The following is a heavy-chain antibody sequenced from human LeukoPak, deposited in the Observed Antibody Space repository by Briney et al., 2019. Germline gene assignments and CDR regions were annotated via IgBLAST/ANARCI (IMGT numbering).Heavy chain of an antibody. V-gene: IGHV5-51*01. D-gene: IGHD2-21*02. J-gene: IGHJ4*02. CDR3: ARRAYCGGDCYSDH. Sequence: GESLKISCQGSGYIFTDYWIGWVRQMPGKGLEWMAIIYCDGSKTIYSPSFQTQVTISVDKSTNTAYLQWSSLKASDTAMYYCARRAYCGGDCYSDHWGQGTLVTVSS. CDR1: GYIFTDYW. CDR2: IYCDGSKT.